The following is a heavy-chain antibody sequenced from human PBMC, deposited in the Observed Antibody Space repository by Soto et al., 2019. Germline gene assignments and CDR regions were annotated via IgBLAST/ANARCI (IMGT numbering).Heavy chain of an antibody. Sequence: QVQLVQSGAEVKKPGASVKVSCKASGYTFTSYYMHWVRQAPGQGLEWMGLINPSGGSTSYAQKFQGRVTMTRDTSTSTVYMALSSLRSEDTAVYYCAREVERGYSYGYLEYWGQGTLVTVSS. CDR1: GYTFTSYY. V-gene: IGHV1-46*01. D-gene: IGHD5-18*01. CDR3: AREVERGYSYGYLEY. CDR2: INPSGGST. J-gene: IGHJ4*02.